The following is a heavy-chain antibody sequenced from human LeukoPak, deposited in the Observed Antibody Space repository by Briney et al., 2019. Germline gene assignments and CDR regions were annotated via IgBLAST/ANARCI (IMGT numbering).Heavy chain of an antibody. CDR1: GGSISSSNW. CDR3: ARDLTTVTTFSDAFDI. Sequence: PSETLSLTCTVSGGSISSSNWWSWVRQPPGKGLEWIGEIYHSGSTNYNPSLKSRVTISVDKSKNQFSLKLSSVTAADTAVYYCARDLTTVTTFSDAFDIWGQGTMVTVSS. CDR2: IYHSGST. J-gene: IGHJ3*02. D-gene: IGHD4-17*01. V-gene: IGHV4-4*02.